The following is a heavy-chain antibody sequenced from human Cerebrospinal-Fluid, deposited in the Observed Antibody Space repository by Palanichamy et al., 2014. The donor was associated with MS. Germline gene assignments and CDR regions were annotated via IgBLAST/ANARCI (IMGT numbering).Heavy chain of an antibody. J-gene: IGHJ4*02. CDR2: IYYSGST. CDR3: ARVRSGWYYFDY. Sequence: QVQLQDGPRTVKPSETLSLTCTVSGGSISSYYWGWIRQPPGKGLEWIGYIYYSGSTNYNPSLKSRVTISVDTSKNQFSLKLSSVTAADTAFYYCARVRSGWYYFDYWGQGTLLTVSS. V-gene: IGHV4-59*01. D-gene: IGHD6-19*01. CDR1: GGSISSYY.